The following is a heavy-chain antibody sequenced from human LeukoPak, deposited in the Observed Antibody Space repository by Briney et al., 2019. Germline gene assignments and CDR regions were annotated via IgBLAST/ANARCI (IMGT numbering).Heavy chain of an antibody. V-gene: IGHV4-4*07. CDR2: IYTNGST. D-gene: IGHD4-11*01. Sequence: SETLSLTCTVSGGSISSYYWSWIRQPAGKGLEWIGRIYTNGSTNYNPSLKSRVTMSVDTSKNQFSLKLSSVTAADTAVYYCARVYSNYGHYDYWGQRTLVTVSS. CDR1: GGSISSYY. CDR3: ARVYSNYGHYDY. J-gene: IGHJ4*02.